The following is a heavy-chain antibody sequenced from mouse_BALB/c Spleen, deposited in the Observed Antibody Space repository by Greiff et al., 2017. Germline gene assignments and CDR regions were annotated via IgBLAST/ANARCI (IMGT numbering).Heavy chain of an antibody. J-gene: IGHJ4*01. Sequence: VQLQQSGPGLVQPSQSLSITCTVSGFSLTSYGVHWVRQSPGKGLEWLGVIWSGGSTDYNAAFISRLSISKDNSKSQVFFKMNSLQANDTAIYYCARNAIHYYGYDYYAMDYWGQGTSVTVSS. V-gene: IGHV2-2*02. CDR1: GFSLTSYG. CDR3: ARNAIHYYGYDYYAMDY. D-gene: IGHD1-2*01. CDR2: IWSGGST.